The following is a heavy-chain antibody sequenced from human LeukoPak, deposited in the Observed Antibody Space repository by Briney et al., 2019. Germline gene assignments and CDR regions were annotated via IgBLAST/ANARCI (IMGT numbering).Heavy chain of an antibody. V-gene: IGHV4-59*01. D-gene: IGHD2-15*01. J-gene: IGHJ4*02. Sequence: SETLSLTCTVSGGSISSYYWSWIRQPPGKGLEWIGYIYYSGSTNYNPSLKSRVTISVDTSKNQFSLKLSSVTAADTAVYYCAREDAGGGHFDYWGQGTLVTVSS. CDR3: AREDAGGGHFDY. CDR2: IYYSGST. CDR1: GGSISSYY.